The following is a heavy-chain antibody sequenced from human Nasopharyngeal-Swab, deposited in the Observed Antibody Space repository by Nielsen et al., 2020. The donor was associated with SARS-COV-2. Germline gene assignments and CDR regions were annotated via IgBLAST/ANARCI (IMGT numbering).Heavy chain of an antibody. J-gene: IGHJ4*02. D-gene: IGHD2-21*02. CDR2: IYPGDSDT. CDR1: GYSFTSYW. Sequence: GESLKISCKCSGYSFTSYWIGWVRQMPGKGLEWMGIIYPGDSDTRYSPSFQGQVTISADKSISTAYLQWSSLKASDIAMYYCARTYCGGDCLETFDYWGQGTLVTVSS. V-gene: IGHV5-51*01. CDR3: ARTYCGGDCLETFDY.